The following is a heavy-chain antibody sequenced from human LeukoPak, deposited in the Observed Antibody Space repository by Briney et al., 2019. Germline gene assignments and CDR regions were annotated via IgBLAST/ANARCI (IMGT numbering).Heavy chain of an antibody. Sequence: PSETLSLTCAVFGGSFSNNYLHWIRQPQGTGLEWIGEIDHSGNTKYNPSLKNRLTRSVDTSKNQFSLSLGSVTATAVYYCVIFIIGTTTTDYWGQGTLVTVSS. CDR3: VIFIIGTTTTDY. D-gene: IGHD1-7*01. CDR2: IDHSGNT. CDR1: GGSFSNNY. V-gene: IGHV4-34*01. J-gene: IGHJ4*02.